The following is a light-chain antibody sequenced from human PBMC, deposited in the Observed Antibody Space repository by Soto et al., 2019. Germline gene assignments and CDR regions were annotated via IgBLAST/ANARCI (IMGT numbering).Light chain of an antibody. J-gene: IGKJ5*01. CDR2: DAS. CDR3: QQRSNWFT. CDR1: QSVSSN. V-gene: IGKV3-11*01. Sequence: EIVMTQSPATLSVSPGERATLSCRASQSVSSNLAWYQQKPGQAPRLLIYDASNRATGIPARFSGSGSGTDFTLTISSLEPEDFAVYYCQQRSNWFTFGQGTRLEI.